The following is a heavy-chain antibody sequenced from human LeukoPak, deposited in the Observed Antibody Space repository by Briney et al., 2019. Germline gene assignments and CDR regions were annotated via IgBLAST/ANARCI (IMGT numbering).Heavy chain of an antibody. Sequence: GASVKVSCKASGYTFTGYYMHWLRQAPGQGLEWMGWINPNSGGTNYAQKFQGRVTMTRDTSISTAYMELSRLRSADTAVYYCARGVAVAGMIIYYYYMAVWGKGTTVTVS. CDR3: ARGVAVAGMIIYYYYMAV. D-gene: IGHD6-19*01. CDR1: GYTFTGYY. CDR2: INPNSGGT. V-gene: IGHV1-2*02. J-gene: IGHJ6*03.